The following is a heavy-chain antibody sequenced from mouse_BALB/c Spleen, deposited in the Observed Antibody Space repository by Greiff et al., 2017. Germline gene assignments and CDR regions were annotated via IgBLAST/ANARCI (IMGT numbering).Heavy chain of an antibody. CDR1: GFTFSSYT. V-gene: IGHV5-6-4*01. CDR2: ISSGGSYT. D-gene: IGHD2-1*01. Sequence: EVKLMESGGGLVKPGGSLKLSCAASGFTFSSYTMSWVRQTPEKRLEWVATISSGGSYTYYPDSVKGRFTISRDNAKNTLYLQMSSLKSEDTAMYYCTRHPLLSYWYFDVWGAGTTVTVSS. CDR3: TRHPLLSYWYFDV. J-gene: IGHJ1*01.